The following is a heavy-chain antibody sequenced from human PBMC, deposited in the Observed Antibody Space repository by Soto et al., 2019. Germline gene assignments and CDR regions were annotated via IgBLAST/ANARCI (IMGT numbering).Heavy chain of an antibody. V-gene: IGHV5-51*01. D-gene: IGHD3-10*01. J-gene: IGHJ4*02. Sequence: GGSLRLSCMSSGYRFTSNWIGWVRQLPGKGLEWMGIIYPGDSGTRYSPSFRGQVTISVDKSITTAYLQWSSLKASDTAMYYCARNYGHYFDYWGQGTLVTVSS. CDR2: IYPGDSGT. CDR1: GYRFTSNW. CDR3: ARNYGHYFDY.